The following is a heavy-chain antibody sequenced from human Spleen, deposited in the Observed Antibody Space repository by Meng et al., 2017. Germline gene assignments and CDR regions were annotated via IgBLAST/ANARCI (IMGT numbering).Heavy chain of an antibody. D-gene: IGHD3-22*01. CDR2: ISSSGSTI. J-gene: IGHJ4*02. CDR1: GFTFSSYE. V-gene: IGHV3-48*03. Sequence: GGSLRLSCAASGFTFSSYEMNWVRQAPGKGLEWVSYISSSGSTIYYADSVKGRFTISRDNAKNSLYLQMNSLRAEDTAVYYCARALLAYYYDSSGWFWGQGTLVTVSS. CDR3: ARALLAYYYDSSGWF.